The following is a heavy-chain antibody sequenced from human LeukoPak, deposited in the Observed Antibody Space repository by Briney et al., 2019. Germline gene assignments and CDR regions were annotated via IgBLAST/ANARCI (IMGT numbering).Heavy chain of an antibody. D-gene: IGHD3-10*01. Sequence: PGGSLRLSCAASGFTFSNHGMNWVRQAPGKGLEWVSGISPGGDTPYYADSERGRFTISRDNSRNTLYLQMNSLRAEATAVYYCAKDGVWIGEKKANMDVWGKGTTV. CDR2: ISPGGDTP. CDR1: GFTFSNHG. CDR3: AKDGVWIGEKKANMDV. V-gene: IGHV3-23*01. J-gene: IGHJ6*03.